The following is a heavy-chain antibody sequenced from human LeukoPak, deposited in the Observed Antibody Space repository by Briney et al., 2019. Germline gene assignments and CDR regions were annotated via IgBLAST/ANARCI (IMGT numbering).Heavy chain of an antibody. CDR1: GFTFGDYA. D-gene: IGHD6-19*01. Sequence: GGSLRLSCTASGFTFGDYAMTWVRQARGKGLECLGFIRSTPYGGTVEYAASVRGRFTISRDDSKSIAYLQMNSLKTEDTAVYYCTRGGSGWGWFDPWGQGTLVTVSS. V-gene: IGHV3-49*04. J-gene: IGHJ5*02. CDR2: IRSTPYGGTV. CDR3: TRGGSGWGWFDP.